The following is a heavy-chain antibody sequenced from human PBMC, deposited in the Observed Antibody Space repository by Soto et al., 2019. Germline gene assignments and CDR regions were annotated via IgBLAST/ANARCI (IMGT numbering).Heavy chain of an antibody. CDR3: ASDKDAYSYGLDY. D-gene: IGHD5-18*01. CDR2: IIPIFGTA. CDR1: GGTFSSYA. V-gene: IGHV1-69*13. J-gene: IGHJ4*02. Sequence: SVKVSCKASGGTFSSYAISWVRQAPGQGLEWMGGIIPIFGTANYAQKFQGRVTITADESTSTAYMELSSLRSEDTAVYYCASDKDAYSYGLDYWGQGTLVTVSS.